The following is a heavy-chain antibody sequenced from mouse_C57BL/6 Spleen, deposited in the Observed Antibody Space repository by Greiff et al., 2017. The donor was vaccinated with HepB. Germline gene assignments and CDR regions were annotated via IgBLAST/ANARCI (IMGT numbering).Heavy chain of an antibody. V-gene: IGHV1-52*01. CDR2: IDPSDSET. CDR3: AREVTTDFYFDY. CDR1: GYTFTSYW. J-gene: IGHJ2*01. Sequence: QVQLQQPGAELVRPGSSVKLSCKASGYTFTSYWMHWVKQRPIQGLEWIGNIDPSDSETHYNQKFKDKATLTVDKSSSTAYMQLSSLTSEDSAVYYCAREVTTDFYFDYWGQGTTLTVSS. D-gene: IGHD2-2*01.